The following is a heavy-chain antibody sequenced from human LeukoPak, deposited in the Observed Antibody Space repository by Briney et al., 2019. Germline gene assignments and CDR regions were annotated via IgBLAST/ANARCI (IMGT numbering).Heavy chain of an antibody. CDR1: GFTVSSNY. Sequence: GESLRLSCAASGFTVSSNYMSWVRQAPGKGLEWVSVISSGGSTYYADSVKGRFTISRDSSKNTLYLQMNSLRAEDTAVYYCSRDRMATKSFDYWGQGTLVTVYS. J-gene: IGHJ4*02. D-gene: IGHD5-24*01. CDR3: SRDRMATKSFDY. V-gene: IGHV3-66*02. CDR2: ISSGGST.